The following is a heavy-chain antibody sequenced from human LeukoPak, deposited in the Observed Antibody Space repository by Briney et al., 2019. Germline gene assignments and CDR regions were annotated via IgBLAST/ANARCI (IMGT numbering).Heavy chain of an antibody. CDR1: GYTFTGYY. J-gene: IGHJ6*02. V-gene: IGHV1-2*04. D-gene: IGHD1-26*01. CDR2: INPNSGGT. CDR3: ARSLPGFGDGSGSYFGGYYYGMDV. Sequence: ASVKVSCKASGYTFTGYYMHWVRQAPGQGLEWMGWINPNSGGTNYAQKFQGWVTMTRDTSISTTYMELSRLRSDDTAVYYCARSLPGFGDGSGSYFGGYYYGMDVWGQGTTVTVSS.